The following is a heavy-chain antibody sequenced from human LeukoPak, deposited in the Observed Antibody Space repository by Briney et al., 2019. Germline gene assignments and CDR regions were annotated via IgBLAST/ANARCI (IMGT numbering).Heavy chain of an antibody. CDR1: GWSFNDYY. V-gene: IGHV4-34*01. Sequence: SETLSLTCAVYGWSFNDYYWSWIRQPPGKGLEWIGEINARGGTNYNPSLKSRVTISVDTSKNHSSLRLTSMIAADTALYYCARGQVPAARGSNWFDPWGQGTLVTVSS. D-gene: IGHD2-2*01. J-gene: IGHJ5*02. CDR2: INARGGT. CDR3: ARGQVPAARGSNWFDP.